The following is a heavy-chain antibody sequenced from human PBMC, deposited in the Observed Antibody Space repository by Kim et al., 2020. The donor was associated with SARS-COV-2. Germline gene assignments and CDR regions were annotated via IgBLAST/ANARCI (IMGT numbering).Heavy chain of an antibody. V-gene: IGHV1-69*13. CDR2: IIPIFGTA. J-gene: IGHJ4*02. Sequence: SVKVSCKASGGTFSSYAISWVRQAPGQGLEWMGGIIPIFGTANYAQKFQGRVTITADESTSTAYMELSSLRSEDTAVYYCASHRDSAKTTVLQGTQDYWGQGTLVTVSS. CDR3: ASHRDSAKTTVLQGTQDY. D-gene: IGHD4-17*01. CDR1: GGTFSSYA.